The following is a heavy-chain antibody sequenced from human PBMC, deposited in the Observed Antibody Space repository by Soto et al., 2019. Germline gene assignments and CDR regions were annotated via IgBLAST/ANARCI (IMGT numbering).Heavy chain of an antibody. CDR1: GYTFMDYA. Sequence: QVQLVQSGAEVKKPGASVKVSCKASGYTFMDYAISWVRQAPGQGLEWMGWISAYNGNTNYAQKHQGRVTMTTDTSTSTAYMELRSLRSDDTAVYYCARDIDPSRFLEWTSIDYWGQGTLVTVSS. CDR3: ARDIDPSRFLEWTSIDY. D-gene: IGHD3-3*01. J-gene: IGHJ4*02. V-gene: IGHV1-18*01. CDR2: ISAYNGNT.